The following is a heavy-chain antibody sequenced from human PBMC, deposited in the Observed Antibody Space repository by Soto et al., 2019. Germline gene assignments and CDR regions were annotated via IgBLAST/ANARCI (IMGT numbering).Heavy chain of an antibody. CDR1: GYTFTSYG. D-gene: IGHD3-16*02. CDR2: ISAYNGNT. V-gene: IGHV1-18*01. CDR3: ARDADLHLGELSLPWEKTYYFDY. Sequence: ASVKVSCKASGYTFTSYGISWVRQAPGQGLEWMGWISAYNGNTNYAQKLQGRVTMTTDTSTSTAYMGLRSRRSDDTAVYYCARDADLHLGELSLPWEKTYYFDYWGQGTLVTVSS. J-gene: IGHJ4*02.